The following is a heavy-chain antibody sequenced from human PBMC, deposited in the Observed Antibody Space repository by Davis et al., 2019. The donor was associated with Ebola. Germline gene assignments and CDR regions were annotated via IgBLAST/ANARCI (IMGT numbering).Heavy chain of an antibody. D-gene: IGHD1-26*01. CDR1: GFIFRNYG. J-gene: IGHJ4*02. CDR2: ISSSTNYI. V-gene: IGHV3-21*01. CDR3: ARDMRLEGAVDS. Sequence: PGGSLRLSCAASGFIFRNYGMNWVRQAPGKGLEWVSFISSSTNYISYGDSVEGRFTVSRDNAKNSLYLQMNSLRVEDTAVYYCARDMRLEGAVDSWGQGTLVTVSS.